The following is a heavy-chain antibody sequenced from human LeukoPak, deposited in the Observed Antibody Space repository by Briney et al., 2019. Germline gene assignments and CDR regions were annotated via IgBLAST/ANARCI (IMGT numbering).Heavy chain of an antibody. V-gene: IGHV4-4*07. Sequence: SETLSLTSTVSGGSISSYYWSWIRQPAGKGLEWIGRIYTSGSTNYNPSLKSRVTMSVDTSKNQFSLKLSSVTAADTAVYYCARELGSSTSGNWFDPWGQGTLVTVSS. CDR2: IYTSGST. CDR1: GGSISSYY. J-gene: IGHJ5*02. D-gene: IGHD2-2*01. CDR3: ARELGSSTSGNWFDP.